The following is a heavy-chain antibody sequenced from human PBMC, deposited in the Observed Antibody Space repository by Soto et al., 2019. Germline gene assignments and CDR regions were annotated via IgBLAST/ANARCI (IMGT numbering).Heavy chain of an antibody. CDR3: ARDRHYGSGGTNWFDP. D-gene: IGHD3-10*01. J-gene: IGHJ5*02. CDR2: ITTYNGDT. V-gene: IGHV1-18*01. CDR1: GYTFTDYG. Sequence: QVQLVQSGGEVKKPGASVKVSCKASGYTFTDYGISWVRQAPGQGLEWMGWITTYNGDTNYARKFQGRDTRSRDTFTGTAYMELRTLRSDDTAVYYCARDRHYGSGGTNWFDPWGQGTLVTVSS.